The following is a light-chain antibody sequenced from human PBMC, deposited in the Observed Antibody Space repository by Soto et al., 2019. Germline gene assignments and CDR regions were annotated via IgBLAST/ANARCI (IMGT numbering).Light chain of an antibody. Sequence: EIVLTQSPATLSVSPGERATLSCRTSQSISTTLAWYQQRPGQAPRLLFYGASTRATGIPARFSGSGSGTDFTLTISSLEPEDFALYYCQQRSNWPITFGQGTRLEI. CDR1: QSISTT. CDR2: GAS. CDR3: QQRSNWPIT. V-gene: IGKV3-11*01. J-gene: IGKJ5*01.